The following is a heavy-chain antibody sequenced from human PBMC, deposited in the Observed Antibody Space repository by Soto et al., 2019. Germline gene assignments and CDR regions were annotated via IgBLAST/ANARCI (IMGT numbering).Heavy chain of an antibody. CDR3: ARDPCRDGSNACWSN. D-gene: IGHD2-15*01. CDR1: GFTVSSDY. J-gene: IGHJ4*02. V-gene: IGHV3-66*01. CDR2: IYAGGST. Sequence: EVQLVESGGGLVQPGGSLRLSCAASGFTVSSDYMSWVRQAPGKGLEWVSVIYAGGSTYYADSVKGRFTMSRDNSXSKLHLQMNSLRAEDTAVYYCARDPCRDGSNACWSNWGQGTLVTVSS.